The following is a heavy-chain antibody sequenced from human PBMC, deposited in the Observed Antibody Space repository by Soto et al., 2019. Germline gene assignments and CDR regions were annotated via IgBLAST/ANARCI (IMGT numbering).Heavy chain of an antibody. J-gene: IGHJ3*02. D-gene: IGHD5-12*01. V-gene: IGHV1-69*12. CDR1: GGTFSSYA. Sequence: QVQLVQSGAEVTKPGSSVKVSCKASGGTFSSYAISWVRQAPGQGLEWMGGIIPIFGTANYAQKFQGRVTITADESTSTAYMELSSLRSEDTAVYYCATCRDGYNLDAFDIWGQGTMVTVSS. CDR3: ATCRDGYNLDAFDI. CDR2: IIPIFGTA.